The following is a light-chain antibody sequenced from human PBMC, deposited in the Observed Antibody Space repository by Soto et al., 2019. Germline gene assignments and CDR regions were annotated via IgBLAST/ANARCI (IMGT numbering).Light chain of an antibody. CDR1: QSVSSNY. J-gene: IGKJ1*01. CDR3: QQYGDLPWT. CDR2: GAS. Sequence: ALTQSPGTLSSSPGERATLSCMSSQSVSSNYLAWYQQKPGQAPRLLIYGASSRATGIPDRFSGSGSGTDFTLTIDRLESEDFAVYFCQQYGDLPWTFGQGTKVDNK. V-gene: IGKV3-20*01.